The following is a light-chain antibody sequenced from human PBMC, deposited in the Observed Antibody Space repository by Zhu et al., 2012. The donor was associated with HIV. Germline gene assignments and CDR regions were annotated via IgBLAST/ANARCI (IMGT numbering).Light chain of an antibody. CDR2: GAS. V-gene: IGKV3-15*01. J-gene: IGKJ2*01. CDR1: QSLATT. Sequence: EIVLTQSPDTLSLSPGERAILSCRASQSLATTFLAWFQQRRGQAPRLLLYGASTRASGIPARFTGSGSGTEFTLTITSMQSEDFATYYCQQYNTWPYTFGQGTKLEIK. CDR3: QQYNTWPYT.